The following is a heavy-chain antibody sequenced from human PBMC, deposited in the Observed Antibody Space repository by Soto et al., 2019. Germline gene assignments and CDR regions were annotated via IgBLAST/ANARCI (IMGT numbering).Heavy chain of an antibody. V-gene: IGHV3-7*04. CDR2: TNQDGSEK. J-gene: IGHJ4*02. CDR3: SGGVGDAF. D-gene: IGHD1-26*01. CDR1: GFTFRSDW. Sequence: GGSLRLSCAVSGFTFRSDWMNWVRQAPGKGLEWVAHTNQDGSEKYYVDSVKGRFTIFRDNAKNSLYLQMNSLRAEDTAVYYCSGGVGDAFWGQGTLVTVSS.